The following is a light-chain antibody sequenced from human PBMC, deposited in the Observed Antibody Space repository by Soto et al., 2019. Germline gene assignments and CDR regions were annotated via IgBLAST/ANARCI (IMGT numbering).Light chain of an antibody. CDR2: DVS. Sequence: AIQLTQSPSTLSASVGDRVTITCRASQDISSAIVWSQQKPGNPPKLLIFDVSNLEGGVPSRFSGSGSGSDFILTISGLQPADFASYYCQQYKSYPQLSFGGLIKVDI. CDR3: QQYKSYPQLS. J-gene: IGKJ4*01. CDR1: QDISSA. V-gene: IGKV1-13*02.